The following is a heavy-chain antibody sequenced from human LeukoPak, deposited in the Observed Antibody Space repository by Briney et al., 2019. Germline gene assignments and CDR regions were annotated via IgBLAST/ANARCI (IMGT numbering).Heavy chain of an antibody. D-gene: IGHD3-22*01. J-gene: IGHJ4*02. CDR3: ARDWDYYDSSGSPTTMIGSVYFDY. CDR1: GFTFSSYE. V-gene: IGHV3-48*03. Sequence: GGSLRLSCAASGFTFSSYEMNWVRQAPGKGLEWVSYISSSGSTIYYADSVKGRFTISRDNAKNSLYLQMNSLRAEDTAVYYCARDWDYYDSSGSPTTMIGSVYFDYWGQGTLVTVSS. CDR2: ISSSGSTI.